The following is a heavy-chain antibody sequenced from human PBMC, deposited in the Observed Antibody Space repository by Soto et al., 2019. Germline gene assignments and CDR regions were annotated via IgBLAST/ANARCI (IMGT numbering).Heavy chain of an antibody. Sequence: QVQLVESGGGVVQPGRSLRLSCAASGFTFSSYGMHWVRQAPGKGLEWVAVISYDGSNKYYADSVKGRFTISRDNSKNTLYLQMNSLRAEDTAVYHCAMSVVLRFLEWLPPPIDYWGQGTLVTVSS. CDR3: AMSVVLRFLEWLPPPIDY. J-gene: IGHJ4*02. V-gene: IGHV3-30*03. CDR2: ISYDGSNK. D-gene: IGHD3-3*01. CDR1: GFTFSSYG.